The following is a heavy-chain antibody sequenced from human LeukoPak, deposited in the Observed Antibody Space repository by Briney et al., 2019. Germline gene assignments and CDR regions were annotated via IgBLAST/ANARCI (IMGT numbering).Heavy chain of an antibody. CDR1: GFTFSSYG. D-gene: IGHD6-19*01. CDR3: AKQDIAVAGTLGDY. V-gene: IGHV3-30*18. Sequence: GGSLRLSCAASGFTFSSYGMHWVRQAPGKGLEWVAVISYDGSNKYYADSVKGRFTISRDNSKNTLYLQMNSLRAEDTAVYYCAKQDIAVAGTLGDYWGQGTLVTVSS. CDR2: ISYDGSNK. J-gene: IGHJ4*02.